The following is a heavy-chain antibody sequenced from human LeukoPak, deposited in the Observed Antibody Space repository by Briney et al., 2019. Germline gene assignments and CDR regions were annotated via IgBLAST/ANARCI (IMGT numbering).Heavy chain of an antibody. J-gene: IGHJ4*02. Sequence: PSETLSLTCTVSGGSISSGDYYWSWIRQPPGKGLEWIGEINHSGSTNYNPSLKSRVTISVDTSKNQFSLKLSSVTAADTAVYYCARGKRWLQPLFDYWGQGTLVTVSS. CDR3: ARGKRWLQPLFDY. CDR1: GGSISSGDYY. V-gene: IGHV4-39*07. D-gene: IGHD5-24*01. CDR2: INHSGST.